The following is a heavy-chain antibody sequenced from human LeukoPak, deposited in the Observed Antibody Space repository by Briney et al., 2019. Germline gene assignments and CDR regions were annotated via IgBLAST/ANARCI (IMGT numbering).Heavy chain of an antibody. Sequence: GGSLRLSCAASGFTFSSYAMSWVRQAPGKGLVWVSGISGSGTYYADSVKGRFTISRDNSKNTLYLQMNSLRAEDTAVYYCAKRGAEVGANVAPGDYWGQGTLVTVSS. CDR2: ISGSGT. CDR3: AKRGAEVGANVAPGDY. J-gene: IGHJ4*02. CDR1: GFTFSSYA. D-gene: IGHD1-26*01. V-gene: IGHV3-23*01.